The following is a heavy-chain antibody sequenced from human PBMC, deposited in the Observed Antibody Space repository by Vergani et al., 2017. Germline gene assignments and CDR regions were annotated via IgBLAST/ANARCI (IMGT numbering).Heavy chain of an antibody. Sequence: QVQLVESGGGVVQPGRSLRLSCAASGFTFSSYGMHWLRQAPGKGLEWVAVISYDGSNKYYADSVKGRFTISRDNSKNTLYLQMNSLRAEDTAVYYCAKFSDSSGYYYDSHYFDYWGQGTLVTVSS. D-gene: IGHD3-22*01. CDR2: ISYDGSNK. J-gene: IGHJ4*02. V-gene: IGHV3-30*18. CDR3: AKFSDSSGYYYDSHYFDY. CDR1: GFTFSSYG.